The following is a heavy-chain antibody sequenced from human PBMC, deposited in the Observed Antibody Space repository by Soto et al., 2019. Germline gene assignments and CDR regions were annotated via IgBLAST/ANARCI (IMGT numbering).Heavy chain of an antibody. D-gene: IGHD3-10*01. CDR1: GGSFSGYY. J-gene: IGHJ6*03. CDR3: ARGGITMVRGVHYYYYYYMDV. Sequence: SETLSLTCAVYGGSFSGYYWSWIRQPPGKGLEWIGEINHSGSTNYNPSLKSRVTISVDTSKNQFSLKLSSVTAADTAVYYCARGGITMVRGVHYYYYYYMDVWGKGTTVTVSS. V-gene: IGHV4-34*01. CDR2: INHSGST.